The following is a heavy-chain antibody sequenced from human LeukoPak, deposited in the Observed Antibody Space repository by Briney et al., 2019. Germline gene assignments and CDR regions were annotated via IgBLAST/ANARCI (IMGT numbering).Heavy chain of an antibody. CDR2: INWNGGST. CDR1: GFTFDDYG. J-gene: IGHJ4*02. CDR3: ARDICSGGSCFFDY. D-gene: IGHD2-15*01. Sequence: GGSLRLSCAASGFTFDDYGMSWVRQAPGRGLEWVSGINWNGGSTGYAGSVKGRFTISRDNAKNSLYLQMNSLRAEDTALYYCARDICSGGSCFFDYWGQGTLVTVSS. V-gene: IGHV3-20*04.